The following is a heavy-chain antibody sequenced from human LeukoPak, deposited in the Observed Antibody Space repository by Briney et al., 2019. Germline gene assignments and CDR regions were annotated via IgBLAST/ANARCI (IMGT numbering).Heavy chain of an antibody. J-gene: IGHJ6*03. CDR1: GYTFTGYY. CDR2: INPNSGGT. V-gene: IGHV1-2*02. CDR3: ARDPGSRLYYYYMDV. Sequence: ASVKVSCKASGYTFTGYYIHWARQAPGQGLEWMGWINPNSGGTNYAQKFQGRVTMTRDTSISTAYMELSRLRSDDTAVYYCARDPGSRLYYYYMDVWGKGTTVTVSS. D-gene: IGHD1-26*01.